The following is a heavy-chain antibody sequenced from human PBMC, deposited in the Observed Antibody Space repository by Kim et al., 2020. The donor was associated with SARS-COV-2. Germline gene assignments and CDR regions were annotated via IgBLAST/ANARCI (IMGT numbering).Heavy chain of an antibody. V-gene: IGHV3-23*01. D-gene: IGHD1-26*01. CDR3: AKGGSGTYYVDDAFDI. J-gene: IGHJ3*02. Sequence: SVKGRFTISRDNSKNTLYLQMNSLRAEDTAEYYCAKGGSGTYYVDDAFDIWGQGTMVTVSS.